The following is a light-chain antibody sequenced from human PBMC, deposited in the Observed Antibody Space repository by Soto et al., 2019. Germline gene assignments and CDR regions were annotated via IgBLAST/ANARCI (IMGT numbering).Light chain of an antibody. CDR3: QSYDSSLSVV. V-gene: IGLV1-40*01. CDR1: SSNIGAGYA. J-gene: IGLJ2*01. Sequence: QSALTQPPSVSGAPGQRVTISCTGSSSNIGAGYAVHWYQQLPGTAPKLLIYGNSNRPSGVPDRFSGSKSGTSASLAITGLQAEDEADYYCQSYDSSLSVVFGGGTQLTVL. CDR2: GNS.